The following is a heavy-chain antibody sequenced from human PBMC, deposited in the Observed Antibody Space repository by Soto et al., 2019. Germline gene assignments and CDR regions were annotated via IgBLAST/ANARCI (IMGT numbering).Heavy chain of an antibody. V-gene: IGHV3-73*01. CDR1: GFTFSASA. Sequence: GGSLRLSCATSGFTFSASAMHWVRQVSGKGREWIARIRSKANNYATTYAPSVKGRFTISRDDSENTVYLQMNSLKTEDTAIYYCAKQIYGGNSWGQGTLVTVSS. CDR2: IRSKANNYAT. D-gene: IGHD2-21*02. CDR3: AKQIYGGNS. J-gene: IGHJ4*02.